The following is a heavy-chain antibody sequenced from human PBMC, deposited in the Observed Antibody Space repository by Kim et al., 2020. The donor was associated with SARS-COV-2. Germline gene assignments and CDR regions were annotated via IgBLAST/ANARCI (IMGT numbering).Heavy chain of an antibody. CDR3: ARGGEGGELPDDY. CDR2: INPNSGGT. Sequence: ASVKVSCKASGYTFTGYYVHWVRQAPGQGLEWMGRINPNSGGTNYAQKFQGRVTMTRDTSINTAHMDLSRLRSDDTAVHYCARGGEGGELPDDYWGQGTLVTVSS. CDR1: GYTFTGYY. V-gene: IGHV1-2*06. D-gene: IGHD1-7*01. J-gene: IGHJ4*02.